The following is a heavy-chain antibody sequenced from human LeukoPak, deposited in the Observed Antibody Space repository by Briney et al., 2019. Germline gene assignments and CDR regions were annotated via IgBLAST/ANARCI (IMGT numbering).Heavy chain of an antibody. D-gene: IGHD3-10*01. Sequence: GGSLRLSCAASGFTFSDSYMTWVRQAPGKGVEWVAYISGSGHDINYSESAKGRFTISRDNAKNSLYLQMNSLRAEDTAVYYCARVSVRGVLPPYFDYWGQGTLVTVSS. V-gene: IGHV3-11*06. CDR3: ARVSVRGVLPPYFDY. CDR2: ISGSGHDI. J-gene: IGHJ4*02. CDR1: GFTFSDSY.